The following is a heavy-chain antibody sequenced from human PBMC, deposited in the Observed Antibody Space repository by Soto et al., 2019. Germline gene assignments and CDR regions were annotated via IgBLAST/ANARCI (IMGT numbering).Heavy chain of an antibody. J-gene: IGHJ6*02. D-gene: IGHD6-13*01. Sequence: SETLSLTCAVYGGSFSGYYWSWIRQPPGKGLEWIGEINHSGSTNYNPSLKSRVTISVDTSKNQFSLKLSSVTAADTAVYYCARVRSSSWYGPRIYYYGMDVWGQGTTVTVSS. CDR2: INHSGST. CDR1: GGSFSGYY. CDR3: ARVRSSSWYGPRIYYYGMDV. V-gene: IGHV4-34*01.